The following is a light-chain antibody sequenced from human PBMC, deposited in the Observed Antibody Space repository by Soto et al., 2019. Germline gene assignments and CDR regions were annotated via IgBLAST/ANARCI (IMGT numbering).Light chain of an antibody. J-gene: IGKJ3*01. CDR3: QQDNSYPFT. Sequence: DIQMTQSPSTLSASVGDRVTITCRASQSISSWLAWYQQKPGEAPKLLIYKASSLESGVPSRFSGSGSGTEFTLTISSLQPDDFATYYCQQDNSYPFTFGPGTTVDIK. CDR1: QSISSW. V-gene: IGKV1-5*03. CDR2: KAS.